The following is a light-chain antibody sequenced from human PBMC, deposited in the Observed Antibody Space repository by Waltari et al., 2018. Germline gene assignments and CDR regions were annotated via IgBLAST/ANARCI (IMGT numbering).Light chain of an antibody. CDR3: AAWDDSLNGNV. J-gene: IGLJ6*01. V-gene: IGLV1-44*01. CDR2: SNN. Sequence: QSVLAQPPSASGTPGQRVIISCSGSSSNIGSNTVTWYQQLPGMAPKLLIYSNNQRPSGVPDRFSGSKSGTSASLAISGLQSEDEADYYCAAWDDSLNGNVFGSGTKVTVL. CDR1: SSNIGSNT.